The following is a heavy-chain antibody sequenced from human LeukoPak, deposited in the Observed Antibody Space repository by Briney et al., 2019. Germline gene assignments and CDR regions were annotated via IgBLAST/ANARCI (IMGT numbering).Heavy chain of an antibody. CDR3: AKDMGYGSGTKYGMDV. CDR1: GGSISNYY. J-gene: IGHJ6*02. Sequence: LSLTCTVSGGSISNYYWSWVRQAPGKGLEWVSGISWNSGSIGYADSVKGRFTISRDNAKNSLYLQMNSLRAEDTALYYCAKDMGYGSGTKYGMDVWGQGTTVTVSS. V-gene: IGHV3-9*01. CDR2: ISWNSGSI. D-gene: IGHD3-10*01.